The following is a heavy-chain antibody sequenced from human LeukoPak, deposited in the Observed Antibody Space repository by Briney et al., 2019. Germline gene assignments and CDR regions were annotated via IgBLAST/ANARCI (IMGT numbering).Heavy chain of an antibody. CDR3: ARGAVDLSWFDP. Sequence: SVKVSCKASGYSFTAYYMHWVRQAPGQGLEWMGGIIPIFGTANYAQKFQGRVTITADESTSTAYMELSSLRSEDTAVYYCARGAVDLSWFDPWGQGTLVTVSS. J-gene: IGHJ5*02. V-gene: IGHV1-69*13. D-gene: IGHD4-23*01. CDR1: GYSFTAYY. CDR2: IIPIFGTA.